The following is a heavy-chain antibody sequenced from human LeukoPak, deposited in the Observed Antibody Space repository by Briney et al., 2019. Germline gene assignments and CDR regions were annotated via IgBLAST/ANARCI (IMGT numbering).Heavy chain of an antibody. CDR2: INPIGGTT. CDR1: GYTFTSYY. J-gene: IGHJ4*02. CDR3: AKLGHDYGGY. V-gene: IGHV1-46*01. Sequence: ASEKVSCKASGYTFTSYYMHWVRQAPGQGLELMGTINPIGGTTNYAQKFQGRVTMTRDTSTSTVYMELSSLRSEDTAVYYCAKLGHDYGGYWGQGTLVTVSS. D-gene: IGHD4-17*01.